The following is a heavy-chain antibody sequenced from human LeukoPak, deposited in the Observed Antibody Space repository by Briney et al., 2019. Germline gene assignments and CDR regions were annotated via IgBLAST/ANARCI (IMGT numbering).Heavy chain of an antibody. J-gene: IGHJ6*02. CDR1: GYTFTGYY. CDR3: ARDDSYYDSSGYYSALYYGMDV. Sequence: ASVKVSCKASGYTFTGYYMHWVRQAPGQGLEWMGWINPNSGGTNYAQKFQGRVTMTRDTSISTAYMELSRLRSDDTAVYYCARDDSYYDSSGYYSALYYGMDVWGQGTTVTVSS. V-gene: IGHV1-2*02. D-gene: IGHD3-22*01. CDR2: INPNSGGT.